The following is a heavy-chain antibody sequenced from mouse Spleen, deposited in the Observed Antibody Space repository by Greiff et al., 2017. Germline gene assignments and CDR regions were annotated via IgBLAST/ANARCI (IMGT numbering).Heavy chain of an antibody. J-gene: IGHJ4*01. V-gene: IGHV1S34*01. CDR1: GYSFTGYY. CDR2: ISCYHGAT. Sequence: LVKTGASVKISCKASGYSFTGYYMHWVKQSHGKSLEWIGYISCYHGATSYNQKFKGKATFTVDKSSSTAYMKFNSLTSEDSAVYYRARDGNGNYVGAMDYWGQGTSVTVSS. CDR3: ARDGNGNYVGAMDY. D-gene: IGHD2-1*01.